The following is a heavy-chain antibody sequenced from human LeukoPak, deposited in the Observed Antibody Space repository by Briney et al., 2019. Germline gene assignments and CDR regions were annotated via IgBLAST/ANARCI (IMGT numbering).Heavy chain of an antibody. CDR1: STSVRTRTSY. CDR3: SRDHLVEATFDH. CDR2: IYYTGTT. Sequence: PSQTLSPTCLLASTSVRTRTSYSAWIRLPPGKGLEWFGRIYYTGTTYYNPSLQSRVTISVDTSKNQFSLNLSSVNTIYTAVYYCSRDHLVEATFDHGGQGTLVTVSS. V-gene: IGHV4-39*02. D-gene: IGHD1-26*01. J-gene: IGHJ4*02.